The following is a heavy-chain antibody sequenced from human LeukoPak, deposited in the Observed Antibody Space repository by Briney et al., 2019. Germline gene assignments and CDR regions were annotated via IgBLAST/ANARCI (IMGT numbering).Heavy chain of an antibody. CDR2: IYYSGST. CDR3: ARDTYGDYANWYFDL. D-gene: IGHD4-17*01. CDR1: GGSISSYY. Sequence: PSETLSLTCTVSGGSISSYYWSWIRQPPGKGLEWIGYIYYSGSTNYNPSLKSRVTISVDTSKNQFSLKLSSVTAADTAVYYCARDTYGDYANWYFDLWGRGTLVTVSS. J-gene: IGHJ2*01. V-gene: IGHV4-59*01.